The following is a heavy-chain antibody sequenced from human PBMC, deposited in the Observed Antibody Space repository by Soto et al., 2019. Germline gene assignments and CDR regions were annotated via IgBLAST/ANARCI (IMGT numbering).Heavy chain of an antibody. CDR1: GFTFSSYG. D-gene: IGHD5-12*01. CDR2: ISYDGSNK. V-gene: IGHV3-30*18. J-gene: IGHJ6*03. Sequence: GGSLRLSCAASGFTFSSYGMPWVRQAPGKGLEWVAVISYDGSNKYYADSVKGRFTISRDNSKNTLYLQMNSLRAEDTAVYYCAKGQGGYDYYYYMDVWGKGTTVTVSS. CDR3: AKGQGGYDYYYYMDV.